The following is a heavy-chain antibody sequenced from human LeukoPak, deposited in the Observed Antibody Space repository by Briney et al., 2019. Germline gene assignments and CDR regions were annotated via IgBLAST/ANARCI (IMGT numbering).Heavy chain of an antibody. Sequence: GGSLRLSCAASGFTFSDYYMSWIRQAPGKGLEWVSYISSSSSYTNYADSVKGRFTISRDDAKNSLYLQMNSLRAEDTAVYYCARITGIAAAGSQDNWFDPWGQGTLVTVSS. CDR1: GFTFSDYY. CDR2: ISSSSSYT. V-gene: IGHV3-11*03. J-gene: IGHJ5*02. CDR3: ARITGIAAAGSQDNWFDP. D-gene: IGHD6-13*01.